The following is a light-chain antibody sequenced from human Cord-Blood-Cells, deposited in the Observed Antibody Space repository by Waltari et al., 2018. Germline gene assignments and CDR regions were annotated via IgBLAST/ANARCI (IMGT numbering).Light chain of an antibody. CDR2: DAS. J-gene: IGKJ2*01. V-gene: IGKV3-11*01. CDR1: QSVSSY. CDR3: QQRSNWHT. Sequence: EIVLTQSPATLSLSPGERVTLSCRASQSVSSYLAWYQQKPGQAPRLLIYDASNRATGIPARFSGSGSGTDFTLTISSLEPEDFAVYYCQQRSNWHTLGQGTKLEIK.